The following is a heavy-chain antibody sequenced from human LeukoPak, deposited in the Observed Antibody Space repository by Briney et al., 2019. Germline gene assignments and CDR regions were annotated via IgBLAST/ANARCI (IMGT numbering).Heavy chain of an antibody. CDR1: GGSISSSSYY. Sequence: PSETLSLTCTVSGGSISSSSYYWGWIRQPPGKGLEWIGSIYYSGSTYYNPSLKSRVTISVDTSKNQFSLKLSFVTAADTAVYYCATPLDYDSSGYYKNWGQGTLVTVSS. J-gene: IGHJ4*02. V-gene: IGHV4-39*01. D-gene: IGHD3-22*01. CDR3: ATPLDYDSSGYYKN. CDR2: IYYSGST.